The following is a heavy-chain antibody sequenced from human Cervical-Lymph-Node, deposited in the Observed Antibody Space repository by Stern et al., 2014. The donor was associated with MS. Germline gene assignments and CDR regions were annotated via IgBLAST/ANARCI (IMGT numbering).Heavy chain of an antibody. D-gene: IGHD6-13*01. V-gene: IGHV3-11*01. CDR2: ISSSGSTI. J-gene: IGHJ6*02. Sequence: VQLVESGGGLVKPGGSLRLSCAASGFTFSDYYMSWIRQAPGKGLEWGSYISSSGSTIYYADSVKGRFTISRDNAKNSLYLQMNSLRAEDTAVYYCARVSIAAAHYHYYGMDVWGQGTTVTVSS. CDR1: GFTFSDYY. CDR3: ARVSIAAAHYHYYGMDV.